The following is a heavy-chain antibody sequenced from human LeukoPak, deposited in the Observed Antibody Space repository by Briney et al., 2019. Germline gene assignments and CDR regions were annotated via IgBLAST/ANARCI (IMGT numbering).Heavy chain of an antibody. CDR2: INSDGSST. D-gene: IGHD6-13*01. V-gene: IGHV3-74*01. CDR3: AREDYSSPIPDY. Sequence: GGSVRLSCAASGFTFSSYWTHWVRQAPGKGLVWFSHINSDGSSTTYADSVRGRFTMSRDNAKNTLYLQMNSLRAEDTAVYYCAREDYSSPIPDYWGQGTLVTVSS. J-gene: IGHJ4*02. CDR1: GFTFSSYW.